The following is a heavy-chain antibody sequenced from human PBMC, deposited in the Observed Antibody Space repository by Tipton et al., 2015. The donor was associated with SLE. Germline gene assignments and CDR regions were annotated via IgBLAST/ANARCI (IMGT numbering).Heavy chain of an antibody. CDR1: GGSFSGYF. J-gene: IGHJ4*02. V-gene: IGHV4-34*01. D-gene: IGHD2-21*01. Sequence: TLSLTCAVSGGSFSGYFWSWIRQPAGKGLEWIGEINQSGGTNYNPSLKSRVTISADTSKVQFSLKMISVTAADTAVYYCAKWSVVASGQPFGHWGQGILVTVSS. CDR2: INQSGGT. CDR3: AKWSVVASGQPFGH.